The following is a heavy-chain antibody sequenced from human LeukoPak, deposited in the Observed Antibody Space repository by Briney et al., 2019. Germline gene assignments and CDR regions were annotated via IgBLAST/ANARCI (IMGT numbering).Heavy chain of an antibody. CDR3: ARAGAWLHSDAFDI. V-gene: IGHV3-48*03. CDR1: RFTSSSYE. D-gene: IGHD5-24*01. CDR2: ISSSGSTI. J-gene: IGHJ3*02. Sequence: TLRPSRAPSRFTSSSYEMNGVRHAPAKGLEWVSYISSSGSTIYYAASVKGRFTISRDNAKNSLYLQMNSLRAEDTAVYYCARAGAWLHSDAFDIWGQGTMVTVSS.